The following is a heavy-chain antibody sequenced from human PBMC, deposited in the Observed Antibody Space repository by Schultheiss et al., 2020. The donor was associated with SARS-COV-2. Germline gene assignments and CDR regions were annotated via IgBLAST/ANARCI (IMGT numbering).Heavy chain of an antibody. CDR1: GFTFSSYG. Sequence: GGSLRLSCAASGFTFSSYGIHWVRQAPGKGLEWVAVVSYDGNNKYYADSVKGRFTISRDNSKNTLYLQMDSLRADDTAVFYCAKDRVDVYYYYYYGMDVWGQGTTVTVSS. D-gene: IGHD3-9*01. V-gene: IGHV3-30*18. J-gene: IGHJ6*02. CDR2: VSYDGNNK. CDR3: AKDRVDVYYYYYYGMDV.